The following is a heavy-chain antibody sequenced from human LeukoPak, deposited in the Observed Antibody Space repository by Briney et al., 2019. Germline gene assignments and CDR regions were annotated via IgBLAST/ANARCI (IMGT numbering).Heavy chain of an antibody. V-gene: IGHV3-48*03. CDR2: ISSSGSTI. J-gene: IGHJ6*03. Sequence: PGGSLRLSCAASGFTFSSYEVNWVRQAPGKGLEGVSYISSSGSTIYYADSAKGRFTISRDNAKNSLYLQMNSLRAEDTAVYYCASGTTGTTGYYYYYYYMDVWGKGTTVTVSS. CDR3: ASGTTGTTGYYYYYYYMDV. D-gene: IGHD1-1*01. CDR1: GFTFSSYE.